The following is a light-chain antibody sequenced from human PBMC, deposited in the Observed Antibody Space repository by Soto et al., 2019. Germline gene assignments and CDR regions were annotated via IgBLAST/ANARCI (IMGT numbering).Light chain of an antibody. CDR2: EVS. J-gene: IGLJ2*01. CDR1: SSDVGGYNY. Sequence: QSALTQPPSASGSPGQSVTISCTGASSDVGGYNYVSWYQQHPGKAPKLMIYEVSKRPSGVPDLFSGSKSGNTASLTVSGLQAEDDADYYCSSFAGSTNLVFGGGTKLTVL. CDR3: SSFAGSTNLV. V-gene: IGLV2-8*01.